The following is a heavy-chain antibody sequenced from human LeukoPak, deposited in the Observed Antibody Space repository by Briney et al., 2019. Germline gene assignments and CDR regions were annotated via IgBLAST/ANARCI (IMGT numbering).Heavy chain of an antibody. CDR3: AREAGTKGADY. CDR2: MSYDGSNK. CDR1: GFTFSSYG. V-gene: IGHV3-30*03. D-gene: IGHD6-19*01. Sequence: GGSLRLSCAASGFTFSSYGMHWVRQAPGKGLEWVAVMSYDGSNKYYADSVKGRFTISRDNSKNTLYLQMNSLRAEDTAVYYCAREAGTKGADYWGQGTLVTVSS. J-gene: IGHJ4*02.